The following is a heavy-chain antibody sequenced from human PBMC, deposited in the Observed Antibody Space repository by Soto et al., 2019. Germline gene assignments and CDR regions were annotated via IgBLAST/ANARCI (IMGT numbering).Heavy chain of an antibody. D-gene: IGHD5-18*01. CDR2: ISAYNGNT. Sequence: QVQLVQSGAEVKKPGASVKVSCKASGYTFTSYGISWVRQAPGQGLEWMGWISAYNGNTDYAQKLQGRVTMTTDTSTSTAYMELRSLRSDDTAVYYCARGYSYGYRYYYYGMDVWGQGTTVTVSS. CDR3: ARGYSYGYRYYYYGMDV. J-gene: IGHJ6*02. V-gene: IGHV1-18*01. CDR1: GYTFTSYG.